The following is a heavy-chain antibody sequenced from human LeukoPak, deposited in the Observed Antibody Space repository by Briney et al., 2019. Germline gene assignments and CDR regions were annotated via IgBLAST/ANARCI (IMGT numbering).Heavy chain of an antibody. D-gene: IGHD1-1*01. V-gene: IGHV1-2*02. CDR1: GYTFTVYY. CDR2: INPNSGGT. Sequence: ASVTVSCKASGYTFTVYYMHWVRQAPGQGLEWMGWINPNSGGTNYAQKFQGRVTMTRDTSISTAYMELSRLRSDDTAVYYCASQAGTDNWFDPWGQGTLVTVSS. CDR3: ASQAGTDNWFDP. J-gene: IGHJ5*02.